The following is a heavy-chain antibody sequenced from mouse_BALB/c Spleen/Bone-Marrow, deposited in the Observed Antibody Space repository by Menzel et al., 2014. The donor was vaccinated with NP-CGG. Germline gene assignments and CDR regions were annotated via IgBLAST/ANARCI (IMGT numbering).Heavy chain of an antibody. CDR3: AIPRYGSMDY. Sequence: VQLKESGPGLVKPSQSLSLTCSVTGYSITSGYYWNWIRQFPGNKLEWMGYINYDGNNNYNPSLKNRISITRDTSKNQFFLKLNSVTTEDTATYYWAIPRYGSMDYWGQGTSVTVSS. CDR1: GYSITSGYY. D-gene: IGHD2-14*01. CDR2: INYDGNN. J-gene: IGHJ4*01. V-gene: IGHV3-6*02.